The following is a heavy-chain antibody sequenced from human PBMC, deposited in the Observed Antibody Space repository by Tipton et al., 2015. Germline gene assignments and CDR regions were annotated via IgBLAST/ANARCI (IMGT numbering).Heavy chain of an antibody. J-gene: IGHJ4*02. Sequence: GSLRLSCAASGFTFSTYWMYWVRQAPGKGLVSVSRIESDGSSPTYADSVKGRFTFSRDNAKNSLHLQMNSLRDEDTAVYYCARDRSGGNSAVDYWGQGTLVTVSS. V-gene: IGHV3-74*01. CDR3: ARDRSGGNSAVDY. CDR2: IESDGSSP. CDR1: GFTFSTYW. D-gene: IGHD4-23*01.